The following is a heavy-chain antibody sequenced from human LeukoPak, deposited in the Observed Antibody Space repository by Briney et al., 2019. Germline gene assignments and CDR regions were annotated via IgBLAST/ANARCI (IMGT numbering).Heavy chain of an antibody. CDR2: IFYSGST. CDR1: GGSTSNYY. J-gene: IGHJ5*02. CDR3: ARHETSIFGVAMQNSWFGP. V-gene: IGHV4-59*08. Sequence: SETLSLTCIVSGGSTSNYYWSWLRQPPGGGLEWIGYIFYSGSTNYNPSLKSRVTISVDTPMNQISLKLNSVTAADTAMYFCARHETSIFGVAMQNSWFGPWGQGTLVTVSS. D-gene: IGHD3-3*01.